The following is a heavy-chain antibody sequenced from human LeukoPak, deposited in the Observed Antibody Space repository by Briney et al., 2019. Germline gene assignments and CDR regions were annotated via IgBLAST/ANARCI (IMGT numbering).Heavy chain of an antibody. D-gene: IGHD3-22*01. CDR3: TTDDRYDSSGYISDFDY. CDR2: IKSKTDGGTT. J-gene: IGHJ4*02. CDR1: GFTFSNAW. Sequence: GGSLRLSCAASGFTFSNAWMSWVRQAPGKGLEWVGRIKSKTDGGTTDYAAPVKGRFTISRDDSKITLYLQMNSLKTEDTAVYYCTTDDRYDSSGYISDFDYWGQGTLVTVSS. V-gene: IGHV3-15*01.